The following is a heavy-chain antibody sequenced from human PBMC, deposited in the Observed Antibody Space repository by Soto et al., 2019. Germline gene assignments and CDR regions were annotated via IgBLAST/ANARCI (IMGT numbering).Heavy chain of an antibody. V-gene: IGHV3-7*01. D-gene: IGHD1-26*01. J-gene: IGHJ6*02. CDR1: GFTFSSYW. CDR3: ARQSFGGSYYYYYYGMDV. Sequence: PGGSLRLSCAASGFTFSSYWMSWVRQAPGKGLEWVANIKQDGSEKYYVDSVKGRFTISRDNAKNSLYLQMNSLRAEDADVYYCARQSFGGSYYYYYYGMDVWGQGTTVTVSS. CDR2: IKQDGSEK.